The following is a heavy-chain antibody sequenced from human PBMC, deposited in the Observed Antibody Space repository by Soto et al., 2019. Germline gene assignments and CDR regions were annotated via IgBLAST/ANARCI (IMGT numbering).Heavy chain of an antibody. D-gene: IGHD3-3*01. CDR3: ARVLFGRGNWFDP. CDR1: GGSISSYY. CDR2: IYYSGST. Sequence: QVQLQESGPGLVKPSETLSLTCTVSGGSISSYYWSWIRQPPGKGLEWIGYIYYSGSTNYNPSLKSRVTISVDTSKNQFSLKLSSVTAADTAVYYCARVLFGRGNWFDPWGQETLVTVSS. J-gene: IGHJ5*02. V-gene: IGHV4-59*01.